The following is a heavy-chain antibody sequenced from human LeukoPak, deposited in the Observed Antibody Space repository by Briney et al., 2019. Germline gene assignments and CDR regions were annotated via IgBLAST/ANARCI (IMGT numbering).Heavy chain of an antibody. D-gene: IGHD3-9*01. J-gene: IGHJ4*02. V-gene: IGHV4-4*07. Sequence: SETLSLTCTVSGGSISSYYWSWIRQPAGKGLEWIGRIYTSGSTNYNPSLKSRVTMSVDTSKNQFSLKLSSVTAADTAVYYCARSGGYVLRYFDYFDYWGQGTLVTVSS. CDR3: ARSGGYVLRYFDYFDY. CDR1: GGSISSYY. CDR2: IYTSGST.